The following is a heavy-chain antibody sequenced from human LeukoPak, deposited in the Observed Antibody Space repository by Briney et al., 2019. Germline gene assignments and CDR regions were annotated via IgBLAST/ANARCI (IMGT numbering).Heavy chain of an antibody. D-gene: IGHD3-22*01. V-gene: IGHV3-23*01. CDR2: ISGSGGST. CDR1: GFTFSTYA. Sequence: GGSLRLSCVVSGFTFSTYAVSWVRQAPGKGLEWVSGISGSGGSTNYADSVKGRFTISRDNSKNTLYLQMNSLRAEDTAVYYCANRNFYDSSGYYYQYYFDYWGQGTQVTVSS. J-gene: IGHJ4*02. CDR3: ANRNFYDSSGYYYQYYFDY.